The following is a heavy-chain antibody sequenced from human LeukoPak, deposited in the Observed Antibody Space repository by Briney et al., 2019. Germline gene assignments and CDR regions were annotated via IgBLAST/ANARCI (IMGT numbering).Heavy chain of an antibody. J-gene: IGHJ4*02. CDR2: IKHDATEE. CDR1: GFTFSKNW. V-gene: IGHV3-7*01. Sequence: GGSLRLSCAASGFTFSKNWMCWVRQAPGKGLEWVANIKHDATEEYYADSVKGRFSVSRDNAKNLLYLQMNSLRVEDSAVYYCARGGGYPDYWGQGALATVSS. CDR3: ARGGGYPDY. D-gene: IGHD3-22*01.